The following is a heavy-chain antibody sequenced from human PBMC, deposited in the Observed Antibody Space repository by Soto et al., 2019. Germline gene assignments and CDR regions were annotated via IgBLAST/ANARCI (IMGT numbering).Heavy chain of an antibody. V-gene: IGHV1-3*01. CDR2: INAGNGNT. Sequence: GASVKVSCKASGYTFTSYAMYWVRQAPGQRLEWMGWINAGNGNTKYSQKFQGRVTITRDTSASTAYMELSSLRSEDTAVYYCARGYCGGDCYSPDYYYYGMDVWGQGTTVTVSS. CDR1: GYTFTSYA. D-gene: IGHD2-21*02. CDR3: ARGYCGGDCYSPDYYYYGMDV. J-gene: IGHJ6*02.